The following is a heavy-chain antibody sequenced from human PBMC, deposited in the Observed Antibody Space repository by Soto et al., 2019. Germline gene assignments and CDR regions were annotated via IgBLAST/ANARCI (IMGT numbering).Heavy chain of an antibody. CDR1: GFTFSSYA. V-gene: IGHV3-23*01. CDR2: ISGSGGYT. D-gene: IGHD4-17*01. Sequence: GGSLRLSCAASGFTFSSYAMSWVRQAPGKGLERVSVISGSGGYTDYADSVKGRFTISRDNSRNTLYLQMNSLRAEDTAIYYCAKYQWANHAYGDSFDYWGQGTLVTSPQ. CDR3: AKYQWANHAYGDSFDY. J-gene: IGHJ4*02.